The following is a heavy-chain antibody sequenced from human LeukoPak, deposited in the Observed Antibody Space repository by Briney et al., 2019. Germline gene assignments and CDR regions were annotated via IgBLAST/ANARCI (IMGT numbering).Heavy chain of an antibody. J-gene: IGHJ2*01. CDR3: ARGDVYCSSTSCYPHWYFDL. CDR1: GYTFTSYD. Sequence: EASVKVSCKASGYTFTSYDINWVRQATGQGLEWMGWMNPNSGNTGYAQKFQGRVTITRNTSISTAYMELSSLRSEDTAVYYCARGDVYCSSTSCYPHWYFDLWGRGTLVTVSS. CDR2: MNPNSGNT. V-gene: IGHV1-8*03. D-gene: IGHD2-2*01.